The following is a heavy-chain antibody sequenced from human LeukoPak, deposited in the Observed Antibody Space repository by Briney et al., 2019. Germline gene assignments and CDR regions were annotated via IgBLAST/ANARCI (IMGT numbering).Heavy chain of an antibody. CDR1: GGSFSGCY. D-gene: IGHD6-13*01. CDR3: ARASIAAAGVNWFDP. Sequence: SETLSLTCAVYGGSFSGCYWSWIRQPPGKGLEWIGKINHSGSTNYNPSLKSRVTISVDTSKNQFSLKLSSVTAADTAVYYCARASIAAAGVNWFDPWGQGTLVTVSS. J-gene: IGHJ5*02. V-gene: IGHV4-34*01. CDR2: INHSGST.